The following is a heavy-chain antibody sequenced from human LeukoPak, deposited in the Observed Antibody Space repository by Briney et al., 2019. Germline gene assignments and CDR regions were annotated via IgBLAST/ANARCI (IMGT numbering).Heavy chain of an antibody. J-gene: IGHJ4*02. V-gene: IGHV4-4*07. CDR3: ARDTRVVWGNYRSNYYFDY. CDR2: IYTSGST. Sequence: PSETLSLTCTVSGGSISSYYWTWIRQPAGKGLEWIGRIYTSGSTNYNPSLKSRVTMSLDTSKNHFSLKLSSVTAADTAVYYCARDTRVVWGNYRSNYYFDYWGQGTLVTVSS. CDR1: GGSISSYY. D-gene: IGHD3-16*02.